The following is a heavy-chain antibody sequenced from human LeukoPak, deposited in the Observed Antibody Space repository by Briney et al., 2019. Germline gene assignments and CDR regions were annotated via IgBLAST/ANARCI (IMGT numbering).Heavy chain of an antibody. CDR2: INHSGST. D-gene: IGHD3-10*01. CDR3: ARRYYYGSGSPLDY. J-gene: IGHJ4*02. V-gene: IGHV4-34*01. CDR1: GGSFTGYY. Sequence: SETLSLTCAVYGGSFTGYYWSWVRQPPGRGLERIGEINHSGSTNYNPSLKSRVTISVDTSKNQFSLKLSSVTAADTAVYYCARRYYYGSGSPLDYWGQGTLVTVSS.